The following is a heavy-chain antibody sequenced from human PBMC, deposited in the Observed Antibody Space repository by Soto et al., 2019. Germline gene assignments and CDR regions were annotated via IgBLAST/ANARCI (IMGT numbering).Heavy chain of an antibody. Sequence: QVQLLQSGPGLVKSSQTLSLTCTVSGVTVSSDAYYWSWIRQHPGKGLEWIGNIYHTGTTYYSPSLKSRIAISLDSSKNQFSLTLTSVTAADTAFYFCARYRFSGNRWSKFDYWGQGTLVNVSS. CDR3: ARYRFSGNRWSKFDY. J-gene: IGHJ4*02. CDR1: GVTVSSDAYY. V-gene: IGHV4-31*03. CDR2: IYHTGTT. D-gene: IGHD3-16*02.